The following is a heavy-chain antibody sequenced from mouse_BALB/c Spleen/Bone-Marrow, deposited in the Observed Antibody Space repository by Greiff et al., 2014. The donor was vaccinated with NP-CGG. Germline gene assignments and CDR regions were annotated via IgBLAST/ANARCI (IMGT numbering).Heavy chain of an antibody. CDR3: ARDRGWYLDV. CDR2: IDPANGNN. Sequence: VTLKVCGADLVKPGASVKLSCTASGFNIKDTYINWVRQRPEQGLEWIGRIDPANGNNKYDPKFQGKATITADTSSNTAYLQLSSLTSEDTVVYYCARDRGWYLDVWGAGTTVTVSS. D-gene: IGHD2-14*01. V-gene: IGHV14-3*02. CDR1: GFNIKDTY. J-gene: IGHJ1*01.